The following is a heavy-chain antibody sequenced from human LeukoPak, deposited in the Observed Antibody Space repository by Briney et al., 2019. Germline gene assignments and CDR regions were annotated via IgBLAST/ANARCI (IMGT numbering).Heavy chain of an antibody. CDR2: ISSSSSYI. D-gene: IGHD6-19*01. V-gene: IGHV3-11*06. CDR1: GFTFSDYY. Sequence: AGGSLRLSCAASGFTFSDYYMSWIRQAPGKGLEWVSSISSSSSYIYYADSVKGRFTISRDNAKNTLYLQMNSLRAEDTAVYYCAKGRIVSGWDFDYWGQGTLVTVSS. J-gene: IGHJ4*02. CDR3: AKGRIVSGWDFDY.